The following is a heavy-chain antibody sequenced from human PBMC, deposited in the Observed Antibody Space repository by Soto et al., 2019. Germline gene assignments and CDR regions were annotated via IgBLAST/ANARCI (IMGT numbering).Heavy chain of an antibody. V-gene: IGHV4-59*01. Sequence: NPSETLSLTXTVSGGSISSYYWSWIRQPPGKGLEWIGYIYYSGSTNYSPSLKSRVTISVDSSKNQFSLKLSSVTAADTAVYYCTRLRDGYPDYWGQGTLVTVSS. CDR1: GGSISSYY. J-gene: IGHJ4*02. CDR2: IYYSGST. CDR3: TRLRDGYPDY. D-gene: IGHD5-12*01.